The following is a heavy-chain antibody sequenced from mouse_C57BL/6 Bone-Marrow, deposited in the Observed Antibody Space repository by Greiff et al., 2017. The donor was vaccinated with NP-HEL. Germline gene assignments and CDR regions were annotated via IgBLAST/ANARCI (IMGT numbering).Heavy chain of an antibody. CDR2: FYPGSGSI. D-gene: IGHD1-1*01. CDR1: GYTFTEYT. CDR3: ARHGDYFGSSYGYFDV. Sequence: VQGVESGAELVKPGASVKLSCKASGYTFTEYTIHWVKQRSGQGLEWIGWFYPGSGSIKYNEKFKEQATLTADKSSSTVYMDLSRLTTEDSAVYFCARHGDYFGSSYGYFDVWGTGTTVTVSS. J-gene: IGHJ1*03. V-gene: IGHV1-62-2*01.